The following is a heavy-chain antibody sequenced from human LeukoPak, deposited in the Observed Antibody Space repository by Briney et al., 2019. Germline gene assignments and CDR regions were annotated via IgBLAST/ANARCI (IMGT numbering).Heavy chain of an antibody. Sequence: ASVKVSCKAPGYTFTGYYMHWVRQAPGQGLEWMGWINPNSGGTNYAQKFQGWVTMTRDTSISTAYMGLSRLRSDDTAVYYCARAAVRIVVVPAAIGYWGQGTLVTVSS. D-gene: IGHD2-2*01. J-gene: IGHJ4*02. CDR2: INPNSGGT. V-gene: IGHV1-2*04. CDR3: ARAAVRIVVVPAAIGY. CDR1: GYTFTGYY.